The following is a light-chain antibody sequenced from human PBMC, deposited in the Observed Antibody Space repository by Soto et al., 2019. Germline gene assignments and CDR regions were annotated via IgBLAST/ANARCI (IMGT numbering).Light chain of an antibody. Sequence: DIQMTQSPSSVSASVGDRVTITCRASQDIGRWLAWYQQKPGIAPKLLIFAASTLQSGVPSRFRGTGSGTDFSLTISSVQPEDFASYYCQQANTFPLTFGGGTKVEIK. V-gene: IGKV1-12*01. CDR1: QDIGRW. J-gene: IGKJ4*01. CDR3: QQANTFPLT. CDR2: AAS.